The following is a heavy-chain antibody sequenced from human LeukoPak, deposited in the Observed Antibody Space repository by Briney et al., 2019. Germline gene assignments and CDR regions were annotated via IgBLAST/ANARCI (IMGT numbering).Heavy chain of an antibody. D-gene: IGHD6-13*01. V-gene: IGHV4-34*01. J-gene: IGHJ5*02. Sequence: SETLSLTCAVYGESFSGYFWSWIRQPPGKGLEWIGEINHSGYTNYNPSLKSRVTISVDTSKNQFSLKLSSVTAADTAVYYCARAGLGIATKFDPWGQGTLVTVSS. CDR1: GESFSGYF. CDR3: ARAGLGIATKFDP. CDR2: INHSGYT.